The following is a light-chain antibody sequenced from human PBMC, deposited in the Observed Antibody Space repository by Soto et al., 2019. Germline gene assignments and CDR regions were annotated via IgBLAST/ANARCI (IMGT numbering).Light chain of an antibody. V-gene: IGKV1-5*01. CDR3: QQYHGFSRT. CDR2: DVS. Sequence: DIQMPQSPSTLSASVGDRVTITCLASQSISDSLAWYQQKPGKAPDLLISDVSKLERGVASRFSGSGSGTEFTLTISSMQPDDLATYYCQQYHGFSRTFGQGTKVDIK. J-gene: IGKJ1*01. CDR1: QSISDS.